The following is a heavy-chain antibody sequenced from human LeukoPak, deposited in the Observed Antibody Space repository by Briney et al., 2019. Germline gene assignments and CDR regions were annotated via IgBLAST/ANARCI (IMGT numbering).Heavy chain of an antibody. Sequence: GRSLRLSCAPSGYTFSSYAMHWVRQAPGKGLERVSVISYDGSNKYSADSVKGRFTISRDNSKNTLYLQMNSLRAEDTAVYYCARVYYDFWSGYSPYDYWGQGTLVTVSS. J-gene: IGHJ4*02. CDR2: ISYDGSNK. V-gene: IGHV3-30-3*01. D-gene: IGHD3-3*01. CDR3: ARVYYDFWSGYSPYDY. CDR1: GYTFSSYA.